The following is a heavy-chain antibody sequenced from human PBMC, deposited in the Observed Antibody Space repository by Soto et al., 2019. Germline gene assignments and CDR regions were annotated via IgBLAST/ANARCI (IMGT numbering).Heavy chain of an antibody. CDR1: GYTFTHYY. D-gene: IGHD6-13*01. J-gene: IGHJ4*02. V-gene: IGHV1-46*01. CDR3: ARDLAAGDH. CDR2: INPASGST. Sequence: QVQLVQSGAEVKKPGASVKLSCRTSGYTFTHYYIHWVRQAPGQGLEWLGIINPASGSTNYAQDFQGRVTLTMDTSTTTVYMDLSGLRAADTAIFYCARDLAAGDHWGQGTRVTVSS.